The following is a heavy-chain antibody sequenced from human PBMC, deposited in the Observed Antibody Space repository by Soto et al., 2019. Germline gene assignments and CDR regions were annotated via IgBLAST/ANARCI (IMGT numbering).Heavy chain of an antibody. CDR1: GVDFRGSY. J-gene: IGHJ5*02. CDR2: ISDTGRTI. Sequence: PGGSLRLSCVVSGVDFRGSYMNWIRQAPGKGLEWISYISDTGRTIHYADSVKGRFVISRDNSRDSLYLQMNDLRADDTAIYYCAGFKEGKIVGLRWLDPWGQGTRVTVSS. CDR3: AGFKEGKIVGLRWLDP. V-gene: IGHV3-11*01. D-gene: IGHD3-16*02.